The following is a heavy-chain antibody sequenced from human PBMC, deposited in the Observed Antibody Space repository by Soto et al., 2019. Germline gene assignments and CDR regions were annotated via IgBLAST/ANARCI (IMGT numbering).Heavy chain of an antibody. CDR3: ERGLNVGSYAIDI. J-gene: IGHJ3*02. V-gene: IGHV3-30*04. Sequence: GGSLRLSCAASGFTFSSYAMHWVRQAPGKGLEWVAVISYDGSNKYYADSVKGRFTISRDNSKNTLYLQMNSLRAEDTDVYYCERGLNVGSYAIDIWGQGTMVTVSS. CDR1: GFTFSSYA. D-gene: IGHD1-1*01. CDR2: ISYDGSNK.